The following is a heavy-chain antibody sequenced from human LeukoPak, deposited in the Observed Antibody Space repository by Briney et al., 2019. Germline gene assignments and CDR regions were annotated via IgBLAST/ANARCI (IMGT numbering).Heavy chain of an antibody. Sequence: GGSLRLSCAASGFTFSSSWMHWVRHAAGKGLVWVSRINNDGRSTGYADSVKARFTISRHNAKNTLYLQMNSLRAEDTAVYYCARVSSSGSVYWGQGTLVTVSS. CDR2: INNDGRST. D-gene: IGHD6-6*01. V-gene: IGHV3-74*01. J-gene: IGHJ4*02. CDR1: GFTFSSSW. CDR3: ARVSSSGSVY.